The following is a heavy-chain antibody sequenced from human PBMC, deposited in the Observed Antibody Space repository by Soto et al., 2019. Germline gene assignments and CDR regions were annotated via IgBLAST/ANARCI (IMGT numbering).Heavy chain of an antibody. Sequence: QVQLQESGPGLVKPSETLSLTCTVSGGSISSYYWSWIRQPPGKGLEWIGYIYYSGSTNYNPSLKSRVTISVDTSKNQFSLKLSSVTAADTAVYYCARVGYYDYIWGSYRPYAFDIWGQGTMVTVSS. CDR1: GGSISSYY. D-gene: IGHD3-16*02. CDR2: IYYSGST. J-gene: IGHJ3*02. CDR3: ARVGYYDYIWGSYRPYAFDI. V-gene: IGHV4-59*01.